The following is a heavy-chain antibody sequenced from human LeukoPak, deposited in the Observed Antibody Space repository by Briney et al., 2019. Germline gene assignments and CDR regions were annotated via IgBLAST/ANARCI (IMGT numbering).Heavy chain of an antibody. V-gene: IGHV1-8*01. J-gene: IGHJ4*02. CDR3: ARGAPVTEGYFDY. D-gene: IGHD6-6*01. CDR2: MNPNSGNT. Sequence: ASVTVSCKSSVYTFTIYDINWVRQATGQGLGWMGWMNPNSGNTGYAQKFQGRVTMTRNTSISTAYMELSSLRSEDTAVYYCARGAPVTEGYFDYWGQGTLVTVSS. CDR1: VYTFTIYD.